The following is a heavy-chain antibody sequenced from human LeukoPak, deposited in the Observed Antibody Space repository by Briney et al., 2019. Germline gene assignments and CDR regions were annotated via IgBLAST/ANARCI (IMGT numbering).Heavy chain of an antibody. Sequence: PSETLSLTCAVSGYSISSGYYWAWIRQPPGKGLEWIGSIYHSGSTYYNPSLKSRVTKSVDTSKNQFSLKLSSVTAADTAVYFCAREHRDHVGSGYYYGGWGQGTLVTVSS. CDR3: AREHRDHVGSGYYYGG. D-gene: IGHD3-22*01. J-gene: IGHJ4*02. V-gene: IGHV4-38-2*02. CDR1: GYSISSGYY. CDR2: IYHSGST.